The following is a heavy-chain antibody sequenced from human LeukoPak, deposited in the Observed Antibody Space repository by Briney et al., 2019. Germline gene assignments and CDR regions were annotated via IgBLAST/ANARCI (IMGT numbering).Heavy chain of an antibody. CDR1: GGSFSGYY. D-gene: IGHD2-15*01. V-gene: IGHV4-34*01. Sequence: SETLSLTCAVYGGSFSGYYWSWIRQPPGKGLEWIGYIYYSGSTYYNPSLKSRVTISVDTSKNQFSLKLNSVTPEDTAVYYCARSGGWLDNWGQGTLVTVSS. CDR3: ARSGGWLDN. CDR2: IYYSGST. J-gene: IGHJ5*02.